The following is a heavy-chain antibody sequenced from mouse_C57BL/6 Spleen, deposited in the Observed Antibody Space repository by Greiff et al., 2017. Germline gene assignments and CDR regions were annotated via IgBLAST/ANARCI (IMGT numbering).Heavy chain of an antibody. J-gene: IGHJ4*01. CDR3: ARENWDVGAMDY. V-gene: IGHV1-53*01. CDR1: GYTFTSYW. D-gene: IGHD4-1*01. Sequence: VQLQQPGTELVKPGASVKLSCKASGYTFTSYWMHWVKQRPGQGLEWIGNINPSNGGTNYNEKFKSKATLTVDKSSSTAYMQRSSLTSEDAAVYYCARENWDVGAMDYWGQGTSVTVSS. CDR2: INPSNGGT.